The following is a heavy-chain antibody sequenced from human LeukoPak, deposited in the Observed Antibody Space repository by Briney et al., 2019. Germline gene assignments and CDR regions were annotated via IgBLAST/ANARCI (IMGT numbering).Heavy chain of an antibody. J-gene: IGHJ4*02. D-gene: IGHD3-10*01. CDR3: VYYYGSGSVEY. Sequence: PSETLSLTCTVSGGSITSSNYYWGWIRQPPGKELEWIGSFYYSGSTNYNPSLKSRVTISVDTSKNQFSLKLSSVTAADTAVYYCVYYYGSGSVEYWGQGTLVTVSS. CDR1: GGSITSSNYY. V-gene: IGHV4-39*01. CDR2: FYYSGST.